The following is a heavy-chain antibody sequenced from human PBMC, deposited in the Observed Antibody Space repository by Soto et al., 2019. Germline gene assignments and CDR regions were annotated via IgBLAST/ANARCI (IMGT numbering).Heavy chain of an antibody. V-gene: IGHV1-69*02. CDR3: ARSPYGDSRLYYYYYYMDV. D-gene: IGHD4-17*01. Sequence: GASVKVSCKASGGTFSSYTISWVRQAPGQGLEWMGRIIPILGIANYAQKLQGRVTITADKSTSTAYMELSSLRSEDTAVYYCARSPYGDSRLYYYYYYMDVWGKGTTVTVSS. CDR1: GGTFSSYT. CDR2: IIPILGIA. J-gene: IGHJ6*03.